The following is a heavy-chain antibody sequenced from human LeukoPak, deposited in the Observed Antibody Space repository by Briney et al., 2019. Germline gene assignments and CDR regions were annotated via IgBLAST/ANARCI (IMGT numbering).Heavy chain of an antibody. CDR3: ETDTRFSGAPRVFDY. CDR2: FDPEDGEI. Sequence: ASVKVSCKVSGYTLTELSMHWVRQAPGKGLEWMGGFDPEDGEIIYAQKFQGRVTMTEDTSTDTAYMELSSLRSEDTAVYYCETDTRFSGAPRVFDYWGQETRVTVSS. CDR1: GYTLTELS. J-gene: IGHJ4*02. V-gene: IGHV1-24*01. D-gene: IGHD2/OR15-2a*01.